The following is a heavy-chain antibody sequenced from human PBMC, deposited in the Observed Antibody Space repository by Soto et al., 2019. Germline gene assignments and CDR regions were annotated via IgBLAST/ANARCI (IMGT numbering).Heavy chain of an antibody. J-gene: IGHJ4*01. CDR3: TTDSYITPIIVRFDY. D-gene: IGHD3-10*01. CDR2: ISGSCGST. V-gene: IGHV3-23*01. Sequence: GGSLRLSCAASGFTFSSYAMSWVRQAPGKGLEWVSAISGSCGSTYYADSVKGRFTISRDNSKNTLYLQMNSLRAEDTAMYYCTTDSYITPIIVRFDYWGHGTLVTVSS. CDR1: GFTFSSYA.